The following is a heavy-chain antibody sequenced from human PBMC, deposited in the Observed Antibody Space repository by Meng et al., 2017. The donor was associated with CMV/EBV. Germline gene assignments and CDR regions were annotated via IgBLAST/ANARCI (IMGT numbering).Heavy chain of an antibody. Sequence: GESLKISCAASGFTFDDYGMSWVRQAPGKGLEWVSGINWNGGSTGYADSVKGRFTISRDNAKNSLYLQMNSLRAEDTALYYCARDRDIVATVNYYYYGTDVWGQGTTVTVSS. J-gene: IGHJ6*02. D-gene: IGHD5-12*01. V-gene: IGHV3-20*04. CDR1: GFTFDDYG. CDR2: INWNGGST. CDR3: ARDRDIVATVNYYYYGTDV.